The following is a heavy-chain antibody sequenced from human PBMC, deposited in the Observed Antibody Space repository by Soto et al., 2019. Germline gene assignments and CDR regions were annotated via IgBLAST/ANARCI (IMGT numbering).Heavy chain of an antibody. Sequence: ASVKVSCKASGYTFTGYYMHWVRQAPGQGLEWMGIINPSGGSTSYAQKFQGRVTMTRDTSTSTVYMELSSLRSEDTAVYYCARDLPPADGMDVWGQGTTVTVSS. CDR3: ARDLPPADGMDV. V-gene: IGHV1-46*01. CDR1: GYTFTGYY. CDR2: INPSGGST. J-gene: IGHJ6*02.